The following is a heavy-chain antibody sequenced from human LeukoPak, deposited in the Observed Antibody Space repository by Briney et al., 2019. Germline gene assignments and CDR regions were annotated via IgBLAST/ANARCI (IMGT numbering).Heavy chain of an antibody. V-gene: IGHV4-61*10. CDR1: GDSVSSSNYY. Sequence: PSETLSLTCTVSGDSVSSSNYYWSWIRQPAGKGLEWIGRIYTSGSTNYNPSLKSRVTMSVDTSKNQFSLKLSSVTAADTAVYYCARLYVGGGSWDFDYWGQGTLVTVSS. J-gene: IGHJ4*02. D-gene: IGHD2-15*01. CDR2: IYTSGST. CDR3: ARLYVGGGSWDFDY.